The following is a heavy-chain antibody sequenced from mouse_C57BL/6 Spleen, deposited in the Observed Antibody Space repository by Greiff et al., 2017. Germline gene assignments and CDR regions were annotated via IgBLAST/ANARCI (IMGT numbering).Heavy chain of an antibody. CDR3: ARSGKSAMDY. D-gene: IGHD2-1*01. Sequence: QVQLQQSGAELVKPGASVKLSCKASGYTFTSYWMHWVKQRPGQGLEWIGMIHPNSGSTNYNEKFKSKATLTVDKSSSTVYMQLSSLTSEDSAVYYCARSGKSAMDYWGQGTSVTVSS. CDR2: IHPNSGST. V-gene: IGHV1-64*01. J-gene: IGHJ4*01. CDR1: GYTFTSYW.